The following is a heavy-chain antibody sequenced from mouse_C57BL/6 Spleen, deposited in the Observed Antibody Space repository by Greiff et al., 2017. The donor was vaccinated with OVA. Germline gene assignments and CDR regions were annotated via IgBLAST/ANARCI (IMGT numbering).Heavy chain of an antibody. J-gene: IGHJ3*01. V-gene: IGHV1-42*01. Sequence: EVQLQQSGPELVKPGASVKISCKASGYSFTGYYMNWVKQSPEKSLEWIGEINPSTGGTTYNQKFKAKATLTVDKSSSTAYMQLKSLTSEDSAVYYCARSDSSGYVWFAYWGQGTLVTVSA. CDR2: INPSTGGT. CDR1: GYSFTGYY. D-gene: IGHD3-2*02. CDR3: ARSDSSGYVWFAY.